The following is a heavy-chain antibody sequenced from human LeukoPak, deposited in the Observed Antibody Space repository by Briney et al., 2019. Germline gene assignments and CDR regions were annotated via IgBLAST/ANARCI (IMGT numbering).Heavy chain of an antibody. CDR3: VRHPWRMGSRDYNFDD. V-gene: IGHV4-59*08. CDR1: GGSISGYY. Sequence: SETLSLTCTVSGGSISGYYWSWIRQPPGKGLEWIGHIYYSGSTNYNPSLKSRVTISVDTSKNQYSLKMTSVTAADTAVYYCVRHPWRMGSRDYNFDDWGQGTLVTVSS. CDR2: IYYSGST. J-gene: IGHJ4*02. D-gene: IGHD3-16*01.